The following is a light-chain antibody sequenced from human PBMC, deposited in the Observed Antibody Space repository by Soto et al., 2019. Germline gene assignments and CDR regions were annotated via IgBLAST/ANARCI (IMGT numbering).Light chain of an antibody. CDR2: GAS. CDR3: QQYGSSPQ. CDR1: QSVSSSY. V-gene: IGKV3-20*01. J-gene: IGKJ1*01. Sequence: EIVLTQSPGTPSLSPGERATLSCRASQSVSSSYLAWYQQKPGQAPRLLIYGASSRATGIPDRFSGSGSGTDFTLTISRLEPEYFAVYYCQQYGSSPQFGQGTKVEIK.